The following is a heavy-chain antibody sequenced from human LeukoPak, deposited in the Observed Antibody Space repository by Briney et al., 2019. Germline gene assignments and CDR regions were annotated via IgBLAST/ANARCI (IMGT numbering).Heavy chain of an antibody. V-gene: IGHV3-21*01. D-gene: IGHD3-3*01. J-gene: IGHJ4*02. CDR3: ARVIEVDPTFWSGYSH. Sequence: PGGSLRLSCAASGFTFNTYSMNWVRQAPGKGLEWVSFINSRSSYIYYASSVKGRFTISRDNAKNSLYLQMNSLTAEDTAVYYCARVIEVDPTFWSGYSHWGQGTLVTVSS. CDR1: GFTFNTYS. CDR2: INSRSSYI.